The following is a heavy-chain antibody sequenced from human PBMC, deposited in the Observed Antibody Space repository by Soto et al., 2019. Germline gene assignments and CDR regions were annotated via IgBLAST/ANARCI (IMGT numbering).Heavy chain of an antibody. J-gene: IGHJ6*02. CDR1: GGTFSSYA. V-gene: IGHV1-69*01. Sequence: QVQLVQSGAEVKKPGSSVKVSCKASGGTFSSYAISWVRQAPGQGLEWMGGIIPIFGTANYAQKFQGRVTISAAESTSTAYMELSSLRSEDTAVYYCAGGDYGYCSSTSCYSSPYYYYGMDVWGQGTTVTVSS. D-gene: IGHD2-2*02. CDR2: IIPIFGTA. CDR3: AGGDYGYCSSTSCYSSPYYYYGMDV.